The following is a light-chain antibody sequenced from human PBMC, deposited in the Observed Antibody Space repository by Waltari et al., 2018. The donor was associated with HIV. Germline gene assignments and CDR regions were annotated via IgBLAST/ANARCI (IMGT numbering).Light chain of an antibody. CDR2: RNN. V-gene: IGLV1-47*01. J-gene: IGLJ2*01. CDR1: SSNIGSNY. CDR3: AAWDDSLRGVV. Sequence: QSVLTQPPSASGTPGQRVTISCSGSSSNIGSNYVPWYQQLPGTTAKTLIYRNNQRPSGVPDRFSGSKSGTSASLAISGLRSEHEADYYCAAWDDSLRGVVFGGGTKLTVL.